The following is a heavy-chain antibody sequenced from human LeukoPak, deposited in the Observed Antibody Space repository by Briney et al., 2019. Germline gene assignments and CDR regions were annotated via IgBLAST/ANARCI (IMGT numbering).Heavy chain of an antibody. CDR1: GYTFIGYY. CDR3: ARDVTGDQSWYFDL. Sequence: AAVKVSCKASGYTFIGYYIHWVRQAPGQGLEWMGWINAKRGDTNYAQKFQGGVTMTRDTSISTAYLELNRLTSDDTAVYYCARDVTGDQSWYFDLWGRGTLVTVSA. D-gene: IGHD7-27*01. CDR2: INAKRGDT. V-gene: IGHV1-2*02. J-gene: IGHJ2*01.